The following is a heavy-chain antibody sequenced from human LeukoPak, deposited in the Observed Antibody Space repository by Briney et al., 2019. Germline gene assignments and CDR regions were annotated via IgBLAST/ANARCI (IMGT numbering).Heavy chain of an antibody. CDR3: AKISTPIPAAGAMDN. CDR1: GFTFRSYA. D-gene: IGHD6-13*01. V-gene: IGHV3-23*01. Sequence: PGGSLRLSCAGSGFTFRSYAMRWVRQAPGQGLEWVSSISGGGGGTYYANSVKGRFTISRDNSKSTLYLQMNGLRAEDTAVYYCAKISTPIPAAGAMDNWGQGTLVTVSS. J-gene: IGHJ4*02. CDR2: ISGGGGGT.